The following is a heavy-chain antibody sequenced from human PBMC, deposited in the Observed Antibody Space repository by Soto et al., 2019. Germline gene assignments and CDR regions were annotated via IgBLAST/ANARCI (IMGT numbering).Heavy chain of an antibody. CDR3: ARVTGYCSGGSCFPFDH. Sequence: GSLRLSCAASGFTFSNYWMSWLRQAPGKGLEWVANIKQDESEKFYVDSVKGRFTISRDNAKNSLYLQMSSLRAEDTAPYYCARVTGYCSGGSCFPFDHWGQGTQVTVSS. CDR2: IKQDESEK. V-gene: IGHV3-7*01. J-gene: IGHJ4*02. D-gene: IGHD2-15*01. CDR1: GFTFSNYW.